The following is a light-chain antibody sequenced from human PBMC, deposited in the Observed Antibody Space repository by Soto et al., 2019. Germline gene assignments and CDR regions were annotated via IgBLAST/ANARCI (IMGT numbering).Light chain of an antibody. J-gene: IGKJ1*01. V-gene: IGKV3D-11*02. Sequence: EIVLTQSPATLPLSPGERATLSCRASQSFSSYLAWYHQKPGQAPRLLIYDASNRATGIPARFSGSGPGTDFTSPISSLEPEDLGVYYFQRRSNWPWTFGQGPKVEIK. CDR2: DAS. CDR1: QSFSSY. CDR3: QRRSNWPWT.